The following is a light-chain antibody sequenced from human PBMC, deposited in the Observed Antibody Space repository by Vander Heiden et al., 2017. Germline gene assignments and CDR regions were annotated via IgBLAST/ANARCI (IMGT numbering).Light chain of an antibody. J-gene: IGLJ2*01. Sequence: QSALTQPPSVSGSPGQSVTISCTGTSSDVGSYNRVSWYQQPPGTAPKLMIYEVTKRPSGVPDRFSGLQAEDEAYYYCSSYTSSTTPVAFGGGTKLTVL. CDR1: SSDVGSYNR. CDR2: EVT. V-gene: IGLV2-18*02. CDR3: SSYTSSTTPVA.